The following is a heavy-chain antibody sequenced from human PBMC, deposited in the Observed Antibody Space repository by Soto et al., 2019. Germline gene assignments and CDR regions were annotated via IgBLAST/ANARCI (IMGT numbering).Heavy chain of an antibody. CDR2: IRSKANSYAT. Sequence: GGSLRLSCAASGFTFSGSAMHWVRQASGKGLEWVGRIRSKANSYATAYAASVKGRLTISRDDSKNTAYLQMNSLKTEDTAVYYCTSGRAYSSSWYRRDYYYGMDVWGQGTTVTVSS. CDR1: GFTFSGSA. D-gene: IGHD6-13*01. J-gene: IGHJ6*02. V-gene: IGHV3-73*01. CDR3: TSGRAYSSSWYRRDYYYGMDV.